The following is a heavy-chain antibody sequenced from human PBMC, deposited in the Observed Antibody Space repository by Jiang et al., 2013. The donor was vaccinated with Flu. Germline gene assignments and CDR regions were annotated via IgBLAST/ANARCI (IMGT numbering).Heavy chain of an antibody. CDR1: GGSISSSSYY. CDR3: ARGPRVATHFDI. CDR2: IYYSGST. V-gene: IGHV4-39*07. Sequence: SLTCTVSGGSISSSSYYWGWIRQPPGKGLEWIGSIYYSGSTYYNPSLRSRVTISVDTSKNQFSLKLSSVTAADTAVYYCARGPRVATHFDIWGQGTMVTVSS. J-gene: IGHJ3*02. D-gene: IGHD2-21*02.